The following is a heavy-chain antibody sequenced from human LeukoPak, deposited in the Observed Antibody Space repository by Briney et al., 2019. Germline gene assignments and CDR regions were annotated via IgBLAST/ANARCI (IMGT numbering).Heavy chain of an antibody. J-gene: IGHJ4*02. V-gene: IGHV3-7*01. Sequence: PGGSLRVSCAASGFTFSSYWMNWVRQAPGKGLEWVATIKEDGSEKYYVDSVKGRFTISRDNAKNSLYLQLNSMRAEDTAVYYCGRRGSYLDYWGQGTLVTVS. CDR3: GRRGSYLDY. D-gene: IGHD1-26*01. CDR2: IKEDGSEK. CDR1: GFTFSSYW.